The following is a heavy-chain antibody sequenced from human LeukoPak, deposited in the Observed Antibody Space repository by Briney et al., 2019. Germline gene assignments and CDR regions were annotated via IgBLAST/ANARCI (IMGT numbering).Heavy chain of an antibody. Sequence: GESLKISCKGSGYTFTTYWIGWVRQMPGKGLEWLGIFYPGDSDTRYSPSFQGQVTISVDKSISTAYLRWSSLKASDTAMYYCVRHSGTYYIGTFDIWGQGTMVTVSS. J-gene: IGHJ3*02. CDR3: VRHSGTYYIGTFDI. D-gene: IGHD1-26*01. CDR2: FYPGDSDT. V-gene: IGHV5-51*01. CDR1: GYTFTTYW.